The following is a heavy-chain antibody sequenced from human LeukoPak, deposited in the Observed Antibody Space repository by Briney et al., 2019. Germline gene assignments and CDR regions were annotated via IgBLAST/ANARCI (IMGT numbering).Heavy chain of an antibody. CDR3: ARGKGYSGYDDAFDI. V-gene: IGHV3-23*01. Sequence: PGGSLRLSCAASGFTFSSYAMSWVRQAPGKGLEWVSAISGSGGSTYYADSVKGRFTISRDNAKNSLYLQMNSLRAEDTAVYYCARGKGYSGYDDAFDIWGQGTMVTVSS. CDR1: GFTFSSYA. CDR2: ISGSGGST. D-gene: IGHD5-12*01. J-gene: IGHJ3*02.